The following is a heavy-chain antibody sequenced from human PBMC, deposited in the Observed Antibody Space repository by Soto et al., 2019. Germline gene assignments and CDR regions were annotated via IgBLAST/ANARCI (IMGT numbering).Heavy chain of an antibody. CDR2: IIPIFGTA. CDR3: ARDLSSNWPGRYYFDY. D-gene: IGHD6-13*01. J-gene: IGHJ4*02. CDR1: GGTFSSYA. Sequence: GASVKVSCKASGGTFSSYAISWVRQAPGQGLEWMGGIIPIFGTANYAQKFQGRVTITADESTSTAYMELSSLRSEDTAVYYCARDLSSNWPGRYYFDYWGQGTLVTVSS. V-gene: IGHV1-69*13.